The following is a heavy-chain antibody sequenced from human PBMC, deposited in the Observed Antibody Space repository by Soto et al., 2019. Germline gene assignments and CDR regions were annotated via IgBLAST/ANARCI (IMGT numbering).Heavy chain of an antibody. CDR2: IVPIFGTV. J-gene: IGHJ4*02. CDR3: ARDDSGDYGLDY. Sequence: QVQLVQSGAEVKKPGSSVKVSCKASGDTFTYYIINWVQLAPGQGLEWVGGIVPIFGTVNYAQKFQGRVTITADKSTSTAYMELSSLRSEDTAVYYCARDDSGDYGLDYWGQGTLVTVSS. CDR1: GDTFTYYI. D-gene: IGHD4-17*01. V-gene: IGHV1-69*06.